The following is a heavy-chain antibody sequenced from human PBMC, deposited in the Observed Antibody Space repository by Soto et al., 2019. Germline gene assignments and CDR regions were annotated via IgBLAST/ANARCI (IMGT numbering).Heavy chain of an antibody. Sequence: QMQRVQSGPEVKKPGTSVKVSCKASGFTFTSSAVQWVRQARGQRREWIGWIVVGSGNTNYAQKFQEKVTITMDRSTSTAYMELSSMRSEDTAVYYCAAARITICGVVMSGFDPWGQGTLVTVSS. CDR2: IVVGSGNT. CDR3: AAARITICGVVMSGFDP. CDR1: GFTFTSSA. D-gene: IGHD3-3*01. V-gene: IGHV1-58*01. J-gene: IGHJ5*02.